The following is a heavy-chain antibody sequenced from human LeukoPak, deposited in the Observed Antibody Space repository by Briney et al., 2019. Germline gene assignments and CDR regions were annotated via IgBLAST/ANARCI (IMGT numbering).Heavy chain of an antibody. CDR3: ARPMIVTDAFDI. CDR2: IYYSGST. D-gene: IGHD3-22*01. V-gene: IGHV4-30-4*07. Sequence: SETLSLTCAVSGGSISSGGYSWSWIRQPPGKGLEWIRYIYYSGSTYYNPSLKSRVTISVDTSKNQFSLKLSSVTAADTAVYYCARPMIVTDAFDIWGQGTMVTVSS. J-gene: IGHJ3*02. CDR1: GGSISSGGYS.